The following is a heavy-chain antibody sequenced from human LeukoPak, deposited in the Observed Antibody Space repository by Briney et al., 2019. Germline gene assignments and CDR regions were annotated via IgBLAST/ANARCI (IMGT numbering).Heavy chain of an antibody. CDR2: IKQDGSEK. J-gene: IGHJ4*02. V-gene: IGHV3-7*01. CDR3: ARERRGSSGWYYFVY. Sequence: GGSLRLSCAASRFTSSNYWMTWVRQAPGKGLEWVANIKQDGSEKYYVDSVKGRFTISRDNAKNSLYLQMNSLRAEDTAVYYCARERRGSSGWYYFVYWGQGTLVTVSS. D-gene: IGHD6-19*01. CDR1: RFTSSNYW.